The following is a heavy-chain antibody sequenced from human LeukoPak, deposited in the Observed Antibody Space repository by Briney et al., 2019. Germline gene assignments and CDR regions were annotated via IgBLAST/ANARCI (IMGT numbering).Heavy chain of an antibody. Sequence: GGSLRLSCAAYGFTFTNYWMSWVRQAPGKGLEWVANIKQDGSEKYHVDSVKGRFTISRDNAKSSLYLQMNSLRAEDTAVYYCARGGGDFWSAYYSGYYFDYWGQGTLVTVSS. CDR3: ARGGGDFWSAYYSGYYFDY. V-gene: IGHV3-7*01. CDR2: IKQDGSEK. D-gene: IGHD3-3*01. J-gene: IGHJ4*02. CDR1: GFTFTNYW.